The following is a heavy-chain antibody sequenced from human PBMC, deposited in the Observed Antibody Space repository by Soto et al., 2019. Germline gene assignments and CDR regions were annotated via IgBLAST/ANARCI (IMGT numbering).Heavy chain of an antibody. V-gene: IGHV2-5*02. J-gene: IGHJ1*01. CDR2: IYWDDDT. CDR3: SHSREVATTDYCRH. D-gene: IGHD5-12*01. CDR1: GFSLTTSGVG. Sequence: QITLKESGPTLVKPTQTLTLTCSFTGFSLTTSGVGVGWIRQPPGKALEWLGIIYWDDDTRYSPSLQSRLTITKDTSKNQVVLTMTNMDPVDTATYYCSHSREVATTDYCRHWGQGTLVTVSS.